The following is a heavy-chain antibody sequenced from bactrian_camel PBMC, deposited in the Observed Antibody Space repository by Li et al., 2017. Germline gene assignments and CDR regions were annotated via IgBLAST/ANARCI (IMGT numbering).Heavy chain of an antibody. Sequence: HVQLVESGGGLVQPGGSLRLSCAASGFTFMDYWMYWVRQAPGKGLEWVSSIYSDGSETIYSDSVKGRFTISRDNAKNTVYLQMDSLKSEDTARYYCVAPDGGLNRVLFDYAYWGQGTQVTVS. D-gene: IGHD2*01. J-gene: IGHJ4*01. V-gene: IGHV3S6*01. CDR3: VAPDGGLNRVLFDYAY. CDR2: IYSDGSET. CDR1: GFTFMDYW.